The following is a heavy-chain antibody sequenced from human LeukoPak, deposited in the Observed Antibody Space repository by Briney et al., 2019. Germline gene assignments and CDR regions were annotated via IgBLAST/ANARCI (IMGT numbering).Heavy chain of an antibody. CDR1: GFTFSGYA. Sequence: GGSLRLSCAASGFTFSGYAMSWVRQAPGKGLEWVSAISGSGGSTYYADSVKGRFTISRDNSKNTLYLQMNSLRAEDTAVYYCAKGYYYDSSGYYPGPNFDYWGQRTLVTVSS. J-gene: IGHJ4*02. D-gene: IGHD3-22*01. CDR2: ISGSGGST. V-gene: IGHV3-23*01. CDR3: AKGYYYDSSGYYPGPNFDY.